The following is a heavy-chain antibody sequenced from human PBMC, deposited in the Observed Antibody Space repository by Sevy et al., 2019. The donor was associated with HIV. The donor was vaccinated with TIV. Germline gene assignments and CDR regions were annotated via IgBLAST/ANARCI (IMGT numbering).Heavy chain of an antibody. CDR2: TYYRSKWYN. Sequence: SQTLSLTCAISGDSVSSNSAAWNWIRQSPSRGLEWLGRTYYRSKWYNDYAVSVKSRITINPDTSKNQFSLQLNSVTPEDTAVYYCARNPPYCSSTSCHFVYWGQGTLVTVSS. D-gene: IGHD2-2*01. CDR1: GDSVSSNSAA. J-gene: IGHJ4*02. V-gene: IGHV6-1*01. CDR3: ARNPPYCSSTSCHFVY.